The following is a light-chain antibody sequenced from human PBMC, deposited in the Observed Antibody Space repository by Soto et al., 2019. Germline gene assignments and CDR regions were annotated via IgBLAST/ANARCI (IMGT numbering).Light chain of an antibody. Sequence: QSALTQPASVSGSPGQSITISCTGTSSDVGSYNLVSWYQQHPGKAPKLMIYEGSKRPSGVSNRFSGSKSGNTASLTISGLQAEDEADYYCCSYAVSSTVGVVFGGGTKLTVL. CDR2: EGS. CDR1: SSDVGSYNL. V-gene: IGLV2-23*03. J-gene: IGLJ2*01. CDR3: CSYAVSSTVGVV.